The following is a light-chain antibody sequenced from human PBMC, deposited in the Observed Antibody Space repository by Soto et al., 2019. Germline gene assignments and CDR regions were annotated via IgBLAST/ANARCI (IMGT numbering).Light chain of an antibody. V-gene: IGKV3-20*01. CDR2: GAS. J-gene: IGKJ2*01. Sequence: EVVLTQSPDILSLSPGERASLSCRASQSVSGDYVAWYQQKPGQAPGLLIHGASNRATGLPDRFSGSGSGTDFTLTISRLEPEDFAVYFCHRYGSSPIFGQGTRLVIK. CDR3: HRYGSSPI. CDR1: QSVSGDY.